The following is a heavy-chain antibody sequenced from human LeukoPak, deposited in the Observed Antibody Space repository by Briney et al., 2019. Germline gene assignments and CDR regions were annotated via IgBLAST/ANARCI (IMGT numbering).Heavy chain of an antibody. CDR1: GFTFSSYS. D-gene: IGHD5-18*01. CDR2: ISGNGDST. V-gene: IGHV3-23*01. Sequence: GGSLRLSCAASGFTFSSYSMSWVRQAPGKGLEWVSGISGNGDSTYYADSVKGRFTISRDNSKNTLYLQMNSLRAEDTAVYYCAKDLTQLWLLAHYWGQGTLVTVSS. CDR3: AKDLTQLWLLAHY. J-gene: IGHJ4*02.